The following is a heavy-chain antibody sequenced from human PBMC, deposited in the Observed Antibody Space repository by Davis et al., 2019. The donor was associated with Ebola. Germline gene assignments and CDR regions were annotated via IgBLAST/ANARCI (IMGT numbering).Heavy chain of an antibody. CDR3: ARMTPIGSGSLFDN. V-gene: IGHV1-18*01. D-gene: IGHD1-26*01. J-gene: IGHJ4*02. CDR1: GYTFSMYG. CDR2: ISAYTANT. Sequence: AASVKVSCKTSGYTFSMYGISWMRQAPGQGLEWMGWISAYTANTNYVDNLQGRVTMTTDTSTGTAYMELTSLKSDDTAVYYCARMTPIGSGSLFDNWGQGTLVTVSS.